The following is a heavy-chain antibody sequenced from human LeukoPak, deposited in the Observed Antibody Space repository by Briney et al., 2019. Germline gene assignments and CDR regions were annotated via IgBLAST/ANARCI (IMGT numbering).Heavy chain of an antibody. CDR1: GSRFTSYW. D-gene: IGHD3-22*01. V-gene: IGHV5-51*01. Sequence: GESLKISCKGSGSRFTSYWIGWVRQMPGKGLEWMGIIYPGDSDTRYSPSFQGQVTISADKSISTAYLQWSSLKASDTAMYYCARRLLYYYDSGGYFDYWGQGTLVTVSS. CDR3: ARRLLYYYDSGGYFDY. CDR2: IYPGDSDT. J-gene: IGHJ4*02.